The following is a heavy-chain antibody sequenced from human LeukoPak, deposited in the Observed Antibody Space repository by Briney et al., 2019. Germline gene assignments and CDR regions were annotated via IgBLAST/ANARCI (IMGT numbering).Heavy chain of an antibody. J-gene: IGHJ4*02. D-gene: IGHD1-20*01. CDR3: ARLEGITAFDY. CDR1: GDSISSSSYY. CDR2: IYYSGST. Sequence: SESLSLTCTVTGDSISSSSYYSGWIRQPPGNGLEWIGSIYYSGSTYYNPSLNSRVTISVDTSKNQFTLKLSSVTAADTAVYYCARLEGITAFDYWGQGTLVPVSS. V-gene: IGHV4-39*01.